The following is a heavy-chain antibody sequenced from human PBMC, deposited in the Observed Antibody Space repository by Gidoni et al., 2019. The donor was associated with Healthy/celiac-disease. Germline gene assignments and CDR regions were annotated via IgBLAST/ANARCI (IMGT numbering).Heavy chain of an antibody. Sequence: EVQLLESLGGLVQPGGSLSLSCAASGFTLRSSAMSWVRRAPGKGLAWVSAISGSGGSTYYADSVKGRFTISRDNSKNTLYLQMNSLRAEDTAVYYCAKGVVPAAGGPRFDPWGQGTLVTVSS. CDR2: ISGSGGST. V-gene: IGHV3-23*01. J-gene: IGHJ5*02. CDR3: AKGVVPAAGGPRFDP. CDR1: GFTLRSSA. D-gene: IGHD2-2*01.